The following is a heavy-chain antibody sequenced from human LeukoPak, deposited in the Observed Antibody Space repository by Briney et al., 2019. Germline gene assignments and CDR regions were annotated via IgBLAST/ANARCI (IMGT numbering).Heavy chain of an antibody. J-gene: IGHJ4*02. CDR1: GYTYTTDG. CDR3: AREIYGRFDF. D-gene: IGHD4-17*01. Sequence: ASVKVSCKASGYTYTTDGISWVRQAPGQGLEWMGWINPYNGNTNYAQKPQGRVTLTTDTSTSTGYMELRSLRSDDTAVYYCAREIYGRFDFWGQGTLVTVSS. V-gene: IGHV1-18*01. CDR2: INPYNGNT.